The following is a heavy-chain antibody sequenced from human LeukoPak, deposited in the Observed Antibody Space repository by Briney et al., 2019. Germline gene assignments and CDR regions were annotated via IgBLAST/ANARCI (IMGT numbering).Heavy chain of an antibody. V-gene: IGHV3-23*01. CDR2: TSGSGGST. CDR3: AKDALGYCSGGSCRRGMDV. D-gene: IGHD2-15*01. J-gene: IGHJ6*02. Sequence: PGGSLRLSCAASGFTFSSYAMSWVRQAPGKGLEWVSATSGSGGSTYYADSVKGRFTIPRDNSKNTLYLQMNSLRAEDTAVYYCAKDALGYCSGGSCRRGMDVWGQGTTVTVSS. CDR1: GFTFSSYA.